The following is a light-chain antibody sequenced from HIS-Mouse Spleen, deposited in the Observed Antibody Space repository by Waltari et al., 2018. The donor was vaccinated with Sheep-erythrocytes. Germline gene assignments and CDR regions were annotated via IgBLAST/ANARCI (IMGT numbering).Light chain of an antibody. V-gene: IGLV2-11*01. Sequence: QSALTQPRSVSGSPGQSVTISCTGTRTDVGVYHYVSWSQQHPGQAPKLMIYDVSKRPSGVPDRFSGSKSGNTASLTISGLQAEDEADYYCCSYAGSYNHVFATGTKVTVL. CDR2: DVS. CDR3: CSYAGSYNHV. J-gene: IGLJ1*01. CDR1: RTDVGVYHY.